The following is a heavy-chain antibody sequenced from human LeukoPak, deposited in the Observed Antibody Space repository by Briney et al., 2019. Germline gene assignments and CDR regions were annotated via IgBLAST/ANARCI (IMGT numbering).Heavy chain of an antibody. CDR2: IYYSGGT. D-gene: IGHD5-12*01. J-gene: IGHJ5*02. CDR3: ARDLGHSGYDYAGWFDP. CDR1: GGSISSYY. Sequence: SETLSLTCTVSGGSISSYYWSWIRQPPGKGLEWIGYIYYSGGTNYNPSLKSRVTISVDTSKNQFSLKLSSVTAADMAVYYCARDLGHSGYDYAGWFDPWGQGTLVTVSS. V-gene: IGHV4-59*01.